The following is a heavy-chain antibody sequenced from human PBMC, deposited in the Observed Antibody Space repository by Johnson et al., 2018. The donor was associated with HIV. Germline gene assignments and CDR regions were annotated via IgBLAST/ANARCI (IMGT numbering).Heavy chain of an antibody. Sequence: QVQLVESGGALVKPGGSLRLSCAASGFKFDDNYMAWIRQSPGKGLEWVSYISSSGGTTHNADSVKGRFAISRNNADNSLYLQMNSLRAEDTAVYYCARDLETGDDYVWGSYQLGAFDMWGQGTMVTVSS. CDR2: ISSSGGTT. D-gene: IGHD3-16*02. J-gene: IGHJ3*02. CDR3: ARDLETGDDYVWGSYQLGAFDM. V-gene: IGHV3-11*01. CDR1: GFKFDDNY.